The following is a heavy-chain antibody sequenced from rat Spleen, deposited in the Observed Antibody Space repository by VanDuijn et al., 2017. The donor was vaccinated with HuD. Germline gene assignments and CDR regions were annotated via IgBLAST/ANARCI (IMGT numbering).Heavy chain of an antibody. CDR3: TRYNNYYGYTD. D-gene: IGHD1-10*01. J-gene: IGHJ3*01. CDR2: INPSGGRT. Sequence: EVQLVESGGGLVQPGSPLKLSCAASGFTFSSNWLNWIRQAPGKGLEWVASINPSGGRTDYRDSVKGRFTISRDNAQNTLYLQMNSLRSEDTATYYCTRYNNYYGYTDWGQGTLVTVSS. CDR1: GFTFSSNW. V-gene: IGHV5-31*01.